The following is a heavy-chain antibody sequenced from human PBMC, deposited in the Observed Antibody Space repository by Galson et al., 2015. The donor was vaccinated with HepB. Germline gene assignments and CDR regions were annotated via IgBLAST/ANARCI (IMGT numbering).Heavy chain of an antibody. CDR1: GYIFTTYY. Sequence: SVKVSCKASGYIFTTYYMHWVRQAPGQGLEWMGLINPRGGSTNYAQKFQGRVTITRDTFTSTVYMELSSLRSEDTAVYYCARGGAAKFDYWGQGTLVIVSS. CDR2: INPRGGST. V-gene: IGHV1-46*01. CDR3: ARGGAAKFDY. J-gene: IGHJ4*02. D-gene: IGHD6-25*01.